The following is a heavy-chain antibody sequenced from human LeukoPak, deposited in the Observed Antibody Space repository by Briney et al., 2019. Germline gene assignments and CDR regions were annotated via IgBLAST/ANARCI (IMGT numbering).Heavy chain of an antibody. CDR1: GFTFSSYW. D-gene: IGHD5-12*01. CDR2: ISSSSSYI. Sequence: GGSLRLSCAASGFTFSSYWMSWVRQAPGKGLEWVSFISSSSSYIYYADSVKGRFTISRDNAKNSLFLQMNSLRVEDTALYYCTSQGSGYDSPIDYWGQGTLITVSS. CDR3: TSQGSGYDSPIDY. V-gene: IGHV3-21*01. J-gene: IGHJ4*02.